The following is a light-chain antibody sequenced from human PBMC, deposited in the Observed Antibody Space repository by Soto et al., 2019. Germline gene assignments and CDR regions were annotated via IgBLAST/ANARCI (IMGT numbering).Light chain of an antibody. Sequence: QSALTQPASVSGSPGQSITISCTGTSSDVDNYNYVSWYQHHPGKAPKLMIYDVSKRPSGVSSRFSGSKSANTASLSISGLQADDEADYYCSSYTSSSTLVFGTGTKVTVL. J-gene: IGLJ1*01. CDR2: DVS. CDR3: SSYTSSSTLV. V-gene: IGLV2-14*01. CDR1: SSDVDNYNY.